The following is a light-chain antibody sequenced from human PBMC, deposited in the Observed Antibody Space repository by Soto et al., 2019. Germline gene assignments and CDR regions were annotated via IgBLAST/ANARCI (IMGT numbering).Light chain of an antibody. Sequence: DIVMTQSPLSLPVTPGEPASISCRSSQSLLHSNGYNYLDWYLQKPGQSPQLLIYLGSNRAAGVPDRFSGSGSGTECTLKISRVEADDVGVYYCMEALQTPLTFGPGTKVDIK. V-gene: IGKV2-28*01. CDR3: MEALQTPLT. CDR2: LGS. J-gene: IGKJ3*01. CDR1: QSLLHSNGYNY.